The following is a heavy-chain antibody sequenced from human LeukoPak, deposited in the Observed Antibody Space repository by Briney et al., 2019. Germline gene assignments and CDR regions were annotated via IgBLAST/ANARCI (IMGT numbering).Heavy chain of an antibody. CDR3: ATRAGVHDAFDI. Sequence: ASVKVSCKVSGYTLTEVSIHWVRRAPGKGLEWMAGFDPDDGETIYAQKFQGRVTMTEDTSTDTAYMELSSLRSEDTAVYYCATRAGVHDAFDIWGQGTMVTVSS. J-gene: IGHJ3*02. D-gene: IGHD3-10*01. CDR2: FDPDDGET. CDR1: GYTLTEVS. V-gene: IGHV1-24*01.